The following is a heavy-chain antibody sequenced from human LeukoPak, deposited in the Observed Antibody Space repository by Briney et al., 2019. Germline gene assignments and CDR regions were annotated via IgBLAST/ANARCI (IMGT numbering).Heavy chain of an antibody. J-gene: IGHJ6*03. CDR1: GFTFSTYW. CDR3: AKPGGYNHYYYYYMDV. V-gene: IGHV3-74*01. CDR2: INSDGSST. Sequence: GGSLRLSCAASGFTFSTYWMNWVRQAPGKGLVWVSRINSDGSSTTYADSVKGRFTISRDNAKNTLYLQMNSLRVEDTAVYYCAKPGGYNHYYYYYMDVWGKGTTVTISS. D-gene: IGHD5-24*01.